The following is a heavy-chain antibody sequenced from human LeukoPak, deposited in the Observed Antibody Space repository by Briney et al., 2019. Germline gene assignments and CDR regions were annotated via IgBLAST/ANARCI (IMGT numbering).Heavy chain of an antibody. CDR2: IDLGGRT. D-gene: IGHD5-24*01. CDR3: ASRRDGYNSNF. V-gene: IGHV3-53*01. CDR1: GLTVSSNH. J-gene: IGHJ4*02. Sequence: PGGSLRLSCVASGLTVSSNHMSWVRQAPGKGLEWVSVIDLGGRTYYADSVKGRFTISRDNSKNTLYVQMNSLRAEDTAVYYCASRRDGYNSNFWGQGTLVTVSS.